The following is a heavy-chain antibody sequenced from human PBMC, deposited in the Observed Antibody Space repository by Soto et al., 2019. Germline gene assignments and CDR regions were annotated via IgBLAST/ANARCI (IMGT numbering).Heavy chain of an antibody. J-gene: IGHJ6*03. V-gene: IGHV1-18*01. CDR1: GYTFTSYG. Sequence: GASVKVSCKASGYTFTSYGISWVRQAPGQGLEWMGWISAYNGNTNYAQKLQGRATMTTDTSTSTAYMELRSLRSDDTAVYYCARGVPAAILVNGADYYYYMDVWGKGTTVTVSS. CDR2: ISAYNGNT. CDR3: ARGVPAAILVNGADYYYYMDV. D-gene: IGHD2-2*01.